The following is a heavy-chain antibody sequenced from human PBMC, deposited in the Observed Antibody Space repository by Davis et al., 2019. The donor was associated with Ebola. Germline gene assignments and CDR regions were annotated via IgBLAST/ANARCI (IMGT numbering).Heavy chain of an antibody. CDR2: ISSSGSTI. D-gene: IGHD3-10*01. CDR1: GFTFSDYY. V-gene: IGHV3-11*01. J-gene: IGHJ4*02. CDR3: ARVYGGRLLWFGAVDY. Sequence: GESLKISCAASGFTFSDYYMIWIRQAPGKGLEWVSYISSSGSTIYYADSVKGRFTISRDNAKNSLYLQMNSLRAEDTAVYYCARVYGGRLLWFGAVDYWGQGTLVTVSS.